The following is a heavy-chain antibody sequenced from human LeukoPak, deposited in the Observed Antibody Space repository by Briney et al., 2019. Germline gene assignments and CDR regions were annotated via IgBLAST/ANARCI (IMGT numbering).Heavy chain of an antibody. D-gene: IGHD2-8*01. CDR1: GYTSTKNG. CDR3: ARDVSHAFDI. V-gene: IGHV1-18*01. J-gene: IGHJ3*02. Sequence: ASVKVSCKASGYTSTKNGISWVRQAPGQGLEWMGWISTYKGNTNYAQKLQGRVTMTTDTSTSTACKELRSLRSDDTAVYYCARDVSHAFDIWGQGTMVTVSS. CDR2: ISTYKGNT.